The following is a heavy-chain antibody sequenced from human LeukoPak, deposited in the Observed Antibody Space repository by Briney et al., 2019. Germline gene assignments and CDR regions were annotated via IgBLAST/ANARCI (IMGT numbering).Heavy chain of an antibody. Sequence: GGSLRLSCAASGFTFSDHYMDWVRQAPGKGPEWVGRTRNKANSYITEYAASVKGRFTISRDDSKNSLYLQMNSLKTEDTAVYYCAGVPYGSGRFGDFDYWGQGTLVTVSS. CDR1: GFTFSDHY. CDR2: TRNKANSYIT. J-gene: IGHJ4*02. V-gene: IGHV3-72*01. CDR3: AGVPYGSGRFGDFDY. D-gene: IGHD3-10*01.